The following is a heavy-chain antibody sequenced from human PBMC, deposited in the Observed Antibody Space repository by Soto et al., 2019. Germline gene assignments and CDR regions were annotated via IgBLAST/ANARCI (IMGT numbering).Heavy chain of an antibody. J-gene: IGHJ5*02. Sequence: KTSETLSLTCTVSRGYVNTFHWSWVRQPAGKGLEWIGRIFPNGNTDYSPSLKSRVTISVDTSKNHFSLQLTSVAAADTAVYYCARGAGLSYASTWFDIWGQGTLVTVSS. V-gene: IGHV4-4*07. CDR3: ARGAGLSYASTWFDI. D-gene: IGHD3-16*01. CDR2: IFPNGNT. CDR1: RGYVNTFH.